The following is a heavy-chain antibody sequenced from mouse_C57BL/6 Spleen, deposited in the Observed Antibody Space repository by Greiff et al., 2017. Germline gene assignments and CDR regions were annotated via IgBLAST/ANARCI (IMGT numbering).Heavy chain of an antibody. Sequence: VQLQQSGPELVKPGASVKISCKASGYSFTGYYMNWVKQSPEKSLEWIGEINPSSGGTTYNQKFKAKATLTVDKSSSTAYMQLKSLTSEDSAVYYCARYGYDYWGQGTTLTVSS. CDR1: GYSFTGYY. CDR2: INPSSGGT. J-gene: IGHJ2*01. D-gene: IGHD2-2*01. CDR3: ARYGYDY. V-gene: IGHV1-42*01.